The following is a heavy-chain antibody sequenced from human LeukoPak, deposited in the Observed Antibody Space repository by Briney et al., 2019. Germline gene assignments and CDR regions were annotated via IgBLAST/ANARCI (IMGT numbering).Heavy chain of an antibody. J-gene: IGHJ4*02. Sequence: PSETLSLTCAVYGGSFSGYYWSWIRQPPGKGLEWIGEINHSGSTNYNPSLKSRVTISVDTSKNQFSLKLSSVTAADTAVYYCARDFARGTHDYWGQGTLVTVSS. CDR3: ARDFARGTHDY. CDR1: GGSFSGYY. CDR2: INHSGST. V-gene: IGHV4-34*01.